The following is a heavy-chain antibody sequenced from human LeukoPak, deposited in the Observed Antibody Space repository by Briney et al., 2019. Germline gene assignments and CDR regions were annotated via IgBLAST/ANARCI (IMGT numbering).Heavy chain of an antibody. Sequence: SETLSLTCTVSGGSISSYYWSWIRQPPGKGLEWIGYIYYSGSTNYNPSLKSRVTISVDTSKNQFSLKLSSVTAADTAVYYCARLRYSNPIYYYMDVWGTGITVTVS. CDR3: ARLRYSNPIYYYMDV. CDR2: IYYSGST. J-gene: IGHJ6*03. V-gene: IGHV4-59*08. CDR1: GGSISSYY. D-gene: IGHD4-11*01.